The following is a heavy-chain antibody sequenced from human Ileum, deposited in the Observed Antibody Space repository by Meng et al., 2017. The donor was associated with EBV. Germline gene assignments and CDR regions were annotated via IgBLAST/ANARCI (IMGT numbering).Heavy chain of an antibody. CDR1: GYLQSRNKW. D-gene: IGHD3-22*01. V-gene: IGHV4-28*01. J-gene: IGHJ4*02. CDR3: ARNVPGTSAYYD. CDR2: LYYSGDN. Sequence: HVPVEEAGPRAAEASGTPVLNLLGSGYLQSRNKWLGLNREPPRKGLEWIGFLYYSGDNSHQPSLKSRVTMSVDTSKNQFSLNLNSVTAVDTAVYYCARNVPGTSAYYDWGQGTLVTVSS.